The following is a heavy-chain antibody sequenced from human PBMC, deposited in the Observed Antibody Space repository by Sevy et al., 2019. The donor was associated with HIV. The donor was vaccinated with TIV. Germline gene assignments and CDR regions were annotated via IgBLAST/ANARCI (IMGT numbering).Heavy chain of an antibody. CDR1: GFTFNTHA. V-gene: IGHV3-23*01. Sequence: GGSLRLSCAASGFTFNTHAMNWVRQAPGKGLEWVSVISGPGSSTYYVDSVKGRFTISRDNSKNILYLQMNSLRADDTAVSYCAKALNPVLESMLEVPFPTLKGFDVWVQGTMVTVSS. J-gene: IGHJ3*01. CDR3: AKALNPVLESMLEVPFPTLKGFDV. D-gene: IGHD3-22*01. CDR2: ISGPGSST.